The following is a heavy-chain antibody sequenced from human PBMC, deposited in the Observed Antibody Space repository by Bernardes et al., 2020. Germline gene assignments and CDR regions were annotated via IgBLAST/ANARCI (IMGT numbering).Heavy chain of an antibody. D-gene: IGHD6-13*01. CDR2: ISWNSNTR. Sequence: GGSLRLSRAATGITISSYWMHRVRQPHGKGLVWLSGISWNSNTRGYVDTVKGRFTIARDNAKSSLYLQMNSLRLEDTALYFCAKEGISPAGVPIIDFWGQGALVTVSS. V-gene: IGHV3-9*01. CDR3: AKEGISPAGVPIIDF. CDR1: GITISSYW. J-gene: IGHJ4*02.